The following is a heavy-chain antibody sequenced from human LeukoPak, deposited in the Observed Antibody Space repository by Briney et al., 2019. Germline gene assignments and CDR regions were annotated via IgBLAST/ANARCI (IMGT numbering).Heavy chain of an antibody. CDR1: VYTFTGYY. CDR3: AREGNNTAMVSNWFDP. J-gene: IGHJ5*02. D-gene: IGHD5-18*01. Sequence: ASVKVSRKASVYTFTGYYMHWVRQAPGQGPEWMGWINPNSGCTNYAQNFQGRVTKNKDPPISTAYIELSRLRSDDTAVYYCAREGNNTAMVSNWFDPWGQGTLVTVSS. CDR2: INPNSGCT. V-gene: IGHV1-2*02.